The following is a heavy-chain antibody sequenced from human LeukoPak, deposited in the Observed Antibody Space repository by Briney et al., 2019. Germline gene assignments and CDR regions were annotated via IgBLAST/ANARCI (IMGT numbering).Heavy chain of an antibody. CDR2: IKPDGSEK. Sequence: GGSLRLSCAASGFTFSSYWMSWVRQAPGKGLEWVANIKPDGSEKYYVDSVKGRFTISRDNAKNSLYLQMNSLRAEDTAVYYCARVYYYTSGSRWGDYFDYWGQGTLVTVSS. CDR3: ARVYYYTSGSRWGDYFDY. V-gene: IGHV3-7*01. CDR1: GFTFSSYW. J-gene: IGHJ4*02. D-gene: IGHD3-10*01.